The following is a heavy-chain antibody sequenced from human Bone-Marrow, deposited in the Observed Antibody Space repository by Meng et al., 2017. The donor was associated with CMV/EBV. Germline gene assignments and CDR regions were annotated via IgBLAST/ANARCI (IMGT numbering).Heavy chain of an antibody. V-gene: IGHV1-2*02. CDR1: GYTFTGYY. CDR3: ARDVRFSSSWYGSDY. CDR2: IIPILGIA. Sequence: ASVKVSCKASGYTFTGYYMHWVRQAPGQGLEWMGWIIPILGIANYAQKFQGRVTMTTDTSTTTAYMELRSLRSDDTAVYYCARDVRFSSSWYGSDYWGQGTLVTVSS. D-gene: IGHD6-13*01. J-gene: IGHJ4*02.